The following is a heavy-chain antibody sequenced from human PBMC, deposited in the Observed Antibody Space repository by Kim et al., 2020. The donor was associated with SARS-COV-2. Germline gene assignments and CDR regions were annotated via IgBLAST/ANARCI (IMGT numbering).Heavy chain of an antibody. CDR3: ARKNYFDY. V-gene: IGHV3-7*03. Sequence: DGSEKDYVDSVKGRFTIARDNAKNSLYLQMNSLRAEDTAVYYCARKNYFDYWGQGTLVTVSS. CDR2: DGSEK. J-gene: IGHJ4*02.